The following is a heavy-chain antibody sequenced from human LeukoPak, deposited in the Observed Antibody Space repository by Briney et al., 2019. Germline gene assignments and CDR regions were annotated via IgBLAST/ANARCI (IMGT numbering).Heavy chain of an antibody. CDR2: INHSGST. CDR3: ARRTRSRGLDH. J-gene: IGHJ4*02. V-gene: IGHV4-34*01. CDR1: GGSFSGYY. D-gene: IGHD3-10*01. Sequence: PSETLSLTCAVYGGSFSGYYWSWIRQPPGKGLEWIGEINHSGSTNYNPSLKSRVTISVDTSKNQFSLKLSSVTAADTAVYYCARRTRSRGLDHWGQGTLVTVSS.